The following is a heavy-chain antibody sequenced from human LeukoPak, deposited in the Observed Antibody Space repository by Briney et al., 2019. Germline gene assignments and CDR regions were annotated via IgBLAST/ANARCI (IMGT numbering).Heavy chain of an antibody. V-gene: IGHV3-64*04. CDR2: ISSNGGST. J-gene: IGHJ6*02. Sequence: GGSLRLSCSASGFTFSSYAMHWVRQAPGKGLEYVSAISSNGGSTYYADSVKGRFTISRDNSKNTLYLQMNSLRAEDTAVYYCAKDLTGDTAMVKYGMDVWGQGTTVTVS. CDR3: AKDLTGDTAMVKYGMDV. CDR1: GFTFSSYA. D-gene: IGHD5-18*01.